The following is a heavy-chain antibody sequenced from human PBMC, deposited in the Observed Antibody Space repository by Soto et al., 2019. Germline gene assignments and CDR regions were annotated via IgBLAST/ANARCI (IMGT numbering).Heavy chain of an antibody. V-gene: IGHV1-46*01. Sequence: QVQLVQSGADVKKPGTSVKVSCKAAGYSFTNYCMYWVRQAPGQGLEWMGMINPRTGSTRYAQKFQDRVTLTRDTSTTTVYMELSTLTSDDTAAYYCARDGGLLTASWHYDLWGPGTLVTVSS. J-gene: IGHJ2*01. CDR3: ARDGGLLTASWHYDL. CDR1: GYSFTNYC. CDR2: INPRTGST. D-gene: IGHD2-15*01.